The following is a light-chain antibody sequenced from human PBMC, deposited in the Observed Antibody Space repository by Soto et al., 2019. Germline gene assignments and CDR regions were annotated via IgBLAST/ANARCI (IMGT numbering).Light chain of an antibody. CDR2: YDR. Sequence: SYELTQPPSVSVAPGKTARITCGESDIGSKSVHWYQQKPGQAPVLVIYYDRHRPSGIPERFSGSNSGNTATLTISRVEAGDEADYYSQVWDSGSEHEVVGGGTKLTVL. CDR3: QVWDSGSEHEV. J-gene: IGLJ2*01. CDR1: DIGSKS. V-gene: IGLV3-21*04.